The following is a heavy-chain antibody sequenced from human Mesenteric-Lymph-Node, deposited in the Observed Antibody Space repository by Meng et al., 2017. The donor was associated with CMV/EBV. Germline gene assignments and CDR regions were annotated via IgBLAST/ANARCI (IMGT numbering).Heavy chain of an antibody. CDR2: INASGGST. D-gene: IGHD2-15*01. J-gene: IGHJ6*02. V-gene: IGHV1-46*01. Sequence: ASVKVSCKASGYTFTTYYMHWVRQAPGQGLEWMAIINASGGSTSYAQKFQGRVTMTRDTSTSTVYMEMTSLRSEDTAVYFCARGYCGGGRCDLDMDVWGQGTTVTVSS. CDR3: ARGYCGGGRCDLDMDV. CDR1: GYTFTTYY.